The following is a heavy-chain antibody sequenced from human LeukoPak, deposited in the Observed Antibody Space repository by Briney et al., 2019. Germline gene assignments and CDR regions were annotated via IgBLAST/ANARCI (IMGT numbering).Heavy chain of an antibody. V-gene: IGHV1-2*06. CDR3: ARDLSSTSNWELYC. CDR1: GYTFIHYF. Sequence: ASVKLSCKASGYTFIHYFIHWVRHAPEQGLEWMGPIHSNSGVTEYTQKFQGRVTMTRDTSITTVYMELSSLTSDDTAVYDCARDLSSTSNWELYCWGQGTLVTVSS. CDR2: IHSNSGVT. J-gene: IGHJ4*02. D-gene: IGHD7-27*01.